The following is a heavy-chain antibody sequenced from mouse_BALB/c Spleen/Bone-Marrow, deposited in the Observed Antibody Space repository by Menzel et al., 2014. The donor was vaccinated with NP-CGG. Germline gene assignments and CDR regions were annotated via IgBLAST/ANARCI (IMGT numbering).Heavy chain of an antibody. CDR3: ACSGDRSGYGFAY. CDR1: GYTFTSYD. V-gene: IGHV1S56*01. D-gene: IGHD3-2*01. CDR2: TYPGDGSS. Sequence: QVQLQQSGPELVKPGALVKISCKASGYTFTSYDINWVKRRPGQGLEWIGWTYPGDGSSKYNEKFKGKATLTADKSSSTAYMQLSSLTSENSAVYFCACSGDRSGYGFAYWGQGTLVTVSA. J-gene: IGHJ3*01.